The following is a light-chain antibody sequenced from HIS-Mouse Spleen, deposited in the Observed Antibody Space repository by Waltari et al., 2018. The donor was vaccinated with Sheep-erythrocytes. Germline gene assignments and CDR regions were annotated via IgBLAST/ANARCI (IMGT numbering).Light chain of an antibody. Sequence: QSALTQPRSVSGSPGQSVPISCTGTSSDVGGYNYVPWYQQHPGKAKLLIYDVSKRPSGVPDRFSGSKSGNTASLTISGLQAEDEADYYCCSYAGSYNHVFATGTKVTVL. J-gene: IGLJ1*01. V-gene: IGLV2-11*01. CDR2: DVS. CDR1: SSDVGGYNY. CDR3: CSYAGSYNHV.